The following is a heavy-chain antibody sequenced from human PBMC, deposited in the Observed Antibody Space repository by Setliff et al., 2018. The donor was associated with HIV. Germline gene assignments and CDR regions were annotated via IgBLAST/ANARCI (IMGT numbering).Heavy chain of an antibody. CDR3: ARHRRDYYGSGGYSA. J-gene: IGHJ5*02. V-gene: IGHV4-61*05. D-gene: IGHD3-10*01. CDR1: GVSTSSSSYY. CDR2: IFYSGTT. Sequence: KTSETLSLTCIVSGVSTSSSSYYWGWIRQPPGKGLEWIGYIFYSGTTSYNPSLKSRVTISVDTSKNQFSLKLSSVTAADTAVYYCARHRRDYYGSGGYSAWGQGTLVIVSS.